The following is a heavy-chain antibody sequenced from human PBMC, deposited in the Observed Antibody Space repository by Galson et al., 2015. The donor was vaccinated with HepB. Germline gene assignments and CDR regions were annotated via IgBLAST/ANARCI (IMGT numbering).Heavy chain of an antibody. J-gene: IGHJ3*02. CDR3: VKTAPYGTGWVGALDI. CDR1: GFTFKSYA. CDR2: IRISGGGI. Sequence: SLRLSCAASGFTFKSYAMGWVRQTLGKGLEWVSIIRISGGGIDYADSVRGRFTISRDDFKNTLYLQMNNLRAEDTAVYYCVKTAPYGTGWVGALDIWGQGTKVTVFS. D-gene: IGHD6-25*01. V-gene: IGHV3-23*01.